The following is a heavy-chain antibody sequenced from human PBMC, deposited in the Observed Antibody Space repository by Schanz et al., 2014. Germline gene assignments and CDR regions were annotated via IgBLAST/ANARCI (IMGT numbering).Heavy chain of an antibody. V-gene: IGHV3-33*06. D-gene: IGHD1-26*01. Sequence: VQLVESGGGLVQPGGSLRLSCAASGFTFSTYSMNWVRQAPGKGLEWVAVVCYDGSKKYYADSVKGRFTTSRDNSKNTMYLQMNSLRAEDTAVYYCVKDLQRELLRDDHYYGMDVWGQGTTVTVSS. CDR2: VCYDGSKK. CDR3: VKDLQRELLRDDHYYGMDV. J-gene: IGHJ6*02. CDR1: GFTFSTYS.